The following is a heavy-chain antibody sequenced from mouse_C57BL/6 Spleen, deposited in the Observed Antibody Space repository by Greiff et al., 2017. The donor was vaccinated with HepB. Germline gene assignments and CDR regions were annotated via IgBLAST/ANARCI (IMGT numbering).Heavy chain of an antibody. Sequence: EVKVVESGGGLVQPGGSLKLSCAASGFTFSDYYMYWVRQTPEKRLEWVAYISNGGGSTYYPDTVKGRFTISRDNAKNTLYLQMSRLKSEDTAMYYCARQRPGTGGYFDYWGQGTTLTVSS. V-gene: IGHV5-12*01. CDR1: GFTFSDYY. D-gene: IGHD3-3*01. CDR3: ARQRPGTGGYFDY. J-gene: IGHJ2*01. CDR2: ISNGGGST.